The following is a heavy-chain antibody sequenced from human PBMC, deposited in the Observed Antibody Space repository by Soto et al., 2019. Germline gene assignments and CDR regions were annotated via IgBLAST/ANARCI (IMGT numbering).Heavy chain of an antibody. CDR3: ARGHLPGGNSFYFDY. J-gene: IGHJ4*02. D-gene: IGHD4-4*01. V-gene: IGHV4-34*02. Sequence: QVQLQQWGAGLLKPSETLSLTCAVSGGSFSGNYWTWLRQPPGKGLEWIGEISHSGNTNYHPSLKSRVTISVDTSENQFSLNLSSVTAADTADYYCARGHLPGGNSFYFDYWGQGSRVTVSS. CDR1: GGSFSGNY. CDR2: ISHSGNT.